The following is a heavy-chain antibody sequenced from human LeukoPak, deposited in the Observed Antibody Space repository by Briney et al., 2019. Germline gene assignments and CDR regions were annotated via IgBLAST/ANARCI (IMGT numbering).Heavy chain of an antibody. CDR1: GYTFTSYY. CDR3: ARVGYCSSTSCPGYRY. Sequence: GASVKVSCKASGYTFTSYYMHWVRQAPGQGLEWMGIINPSGGSTSYAQKFQGRVTMTRDMSTSTVYMELSSLRSEDTAVYYCARVGYCSSTSCPGYRYWGQGTLVTVSS. J-gene: IGHJ4*02. CDR2: INPSGGST. V-gene: IGHV1-46*01. D-gene: IGHD2-2*01.